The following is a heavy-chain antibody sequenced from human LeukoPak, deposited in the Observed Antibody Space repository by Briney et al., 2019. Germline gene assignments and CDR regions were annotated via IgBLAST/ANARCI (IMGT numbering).Heavy chain of an antibody. V-gene: IGHV3-66*02. Sequence: GGSLRLSCAASGLTVSNNYMSWVRQAPGKGLEWGSVIFPGGITYYADSVRGRFTISRDNSKNTVDFQMNSLRPEDTAVYYCASYDGRAAYFEYWGQGTLVTVSS. CDR1: GLTVSNNY. D-gene: IGHD3-16*01. CDR2: IFPGGIT. J-gene: IGHJ4*02. CDR3: ASYDGRAAYFEY.